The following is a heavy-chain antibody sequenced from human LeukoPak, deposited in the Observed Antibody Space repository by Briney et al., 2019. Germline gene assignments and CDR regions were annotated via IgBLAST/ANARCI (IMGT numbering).Heavy chain of an antibody. V-gene: IGHV1-8*03. Sequence: ASVKVSCKASGYAFTTYDINWVRQATGQGLEWMGWMNPNTVNTGYAQKFQGRVTITGNTSISTAYMELSSLRSEDTAVYYCAVAAANTRLGDAFDIWGQGTMVTVSS. CDR3: AVAAANTRLGDAFDI. CDR2: MNPNTVNT. D-gene: IGHD6-13*01. CDR1: GYAFTTYD. J-gene: IGHJ3*02.